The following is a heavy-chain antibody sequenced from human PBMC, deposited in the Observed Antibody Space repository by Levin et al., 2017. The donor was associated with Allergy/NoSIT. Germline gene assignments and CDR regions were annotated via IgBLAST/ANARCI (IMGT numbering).Heavy chain of an antibody. Sequence: GGSLRLSCAASGFTFDDYAMHWVRQAPGKGLEWVSGISWNSGSIGYADSVKGRFTISRDNAKNSLYLQMNSLRAEDTALYYCAKSLMIYCSGGSCYSGFDYWGQGTLVTVSS. V-gene: IGHV3-9*01. D-gene: IGHD2-15*01. CDR3: AKSLMIYCSGGSCYSGFDY. J-gene: IGHJ4*02. CDR2: ISWNSGSI. CDR1: GFTFDDYA.